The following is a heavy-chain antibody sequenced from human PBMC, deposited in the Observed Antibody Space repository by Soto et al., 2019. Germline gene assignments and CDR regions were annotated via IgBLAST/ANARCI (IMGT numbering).Heavy chain of an antibody. Sequence: ASVKVSCKASGGTFSSYAISWVRQAPGQGLEWMGGIIPIFGTANYAKKFQGRVTITADESTSTAYMELSSPRSEDTAVYYCARGAGCTNGVCHPDRGISDPFDYWGQGTLVTVSS. J-gene: IGHJ4*02. V-gene: IGHV1-69*13. D-gene: IGHD2-8*01. CDR1: GGTFSSYA. CDR2: IIPIFGTA. CDR3: ARGAGCTNGVCHPDRGISDPFDY.